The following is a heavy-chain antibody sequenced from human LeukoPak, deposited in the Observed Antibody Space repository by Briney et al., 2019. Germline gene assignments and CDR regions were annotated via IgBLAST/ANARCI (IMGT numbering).Heavy chain of an antibody. CDR1: GYTFTGHY. Sequence: ASVKVSCKASGYTFTGHYLHWVRQAPGQGLEWMGRITPHSGGTNYAQKFQGRVTMTRDTSISTAYMELSRLRSDDTAVYYCASPTHWYFDLWGRGTLVTVSS. CDR3: ASPTHWYFDL. CDR2: ITPHSGGT. J-gene: IGHJ2*01. V-gene: IGHV1-2*06.